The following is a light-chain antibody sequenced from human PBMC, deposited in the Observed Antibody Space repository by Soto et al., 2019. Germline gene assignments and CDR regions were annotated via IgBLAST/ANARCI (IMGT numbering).Light chain of an antibody. CDR2: DTT. J-gene: IGLJ1*01. Sequence: QPVLTQDTSLTWSPRGTVTLTGVSSTGAVTNGHYPYWFQQKPGQAPRTLIYDTTNRHSWTPARFSGSLLGGKAALTLSGAQPEDEAEYYCLLSYNGPYVFGTGTKVTVL. CDR1: TGAVTNGHY. V-gene: IGLV7-46*01. CDR3: LLSYNGPYV.